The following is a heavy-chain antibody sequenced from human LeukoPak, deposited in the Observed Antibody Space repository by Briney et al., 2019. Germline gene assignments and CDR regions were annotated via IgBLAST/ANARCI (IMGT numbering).Heavy chain of an antibody. CDR3: ASRPPQSTVTYTDY. D-gene: IGHD4-17*01. V-gene: IGHV1-2*02. Sequence: ASVKVSCKASGYTFTGYYMHWVRQAPGQGLEWMGWINPNSGDTNYAQKFQGRVTMTRDTSISTAYMELSRLRSADTAVHYCASRPPQSTVTYTDYWGQGTLVTVSS. J-gene: IGHJ4*02. CDR1: GYTFTGYY. CDR2: INPNSGDT.